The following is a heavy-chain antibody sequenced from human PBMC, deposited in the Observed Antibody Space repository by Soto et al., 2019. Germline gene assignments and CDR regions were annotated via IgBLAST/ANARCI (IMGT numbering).Heavy chain of an antibody. CDR3: AEDYRTVAARRNYFDY. J-gene: IGHJ4*02. CDR2: ISGSGDST. Sequence: GGSLRLSCAASGFTFSSYAMSWARQAPGKGLEWVSAISGSGDSTYYADSVKGRFTISRDNSKNTLYLQMNSLRAEDTAVYYCAEDYRTVAARRNYFDYWGQGTLVTVSS. CDR1: GFTFSSYA. D-gene: IGHD6-6*01. V-gene: IGHV3-23*01.